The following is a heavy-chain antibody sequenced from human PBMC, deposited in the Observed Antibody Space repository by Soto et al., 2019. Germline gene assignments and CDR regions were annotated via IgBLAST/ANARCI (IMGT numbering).Heavy chain of an antibody. J-gene: IGHJ6*02. CDR1: GFSLSDYA. V-gene: IGHV3-48*02. CDR2: ISSDSRTI. D-gene: IGHD3-3*01. Sequence: GGSLRLSCVASGFSLSDYAVNWVRQAPGKGLEWVSFISSDSRTIYYADSVEGRFTVSRDNPRNSVSLQMDSLRDEDAAVYYCARIKLVEWFFINVDVYDMDVWGQGTPVTVSS. CDR3: ARIKLVEWFFINVDVYDMDV.